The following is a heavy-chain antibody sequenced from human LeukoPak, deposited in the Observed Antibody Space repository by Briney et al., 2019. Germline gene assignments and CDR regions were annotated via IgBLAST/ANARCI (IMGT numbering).Heavy chain of an antibody. Sequence: GGSLRLSCAASGFTFSSYAMSWVRQAPGKGLEWVSTISSSAGSTYYADSVKGRFTFSRDNSKNTLYLQMNSLRAEDTAVYYCAKGHYYNILTGYSVRRGLDYWGQGTLVTVSS. CDR2: ISSSAGST. CDR1: GFTFSSYA. V-gene: IGHV3-23*01. D-gene: IGHD3-9*01. CDR3: AKGHYYNILTGYSVRRGLDY. J-gene: IGHJ4*02.